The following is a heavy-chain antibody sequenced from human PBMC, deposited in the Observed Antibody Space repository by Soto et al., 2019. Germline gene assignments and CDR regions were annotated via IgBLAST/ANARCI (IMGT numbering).Heavy chain of an antibody. V-gene: IGHV3-33*01. D-gene: IGHD5-18*01. Sequence: PGESLKISCAASGFTFSSYGMHWVRQAPGKGLEWVAVIWYDGSNKYYADSVKGRFTISRDNSKNTLYLQMNSLRAEDTAVYYCARDTPDTAMANSRYYYYGMDVWGQGTTVTVSS. J-gene: IGHJ6*02. CDR2: IWYDGSNK. CDR3: ARDTPDTAMANSRYYYYGMDV. CDR1: GFTFSSYG.